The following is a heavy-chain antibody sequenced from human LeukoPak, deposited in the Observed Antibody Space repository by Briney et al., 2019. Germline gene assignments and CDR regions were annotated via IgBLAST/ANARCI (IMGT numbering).Heavy chain of an antibody. V-gene: IGHV3-21*01. CDR1: GFTFSSYS. D-gene: IGHD6-19*01. CDR3: ARFSSGLPKYYFDY. J-gene: IGHJ4*02. Sequence: PGGSLRLSCAASGFTFSSYSMNWVRQAPGKGLEWVSSISSSSSYIYYADSVKGRFTISRDNAKNSLYLQMNSLRAEDTAVYYCARFSSGLPKYYFDYWGQGTLVTVSS. CDR2: ISSSSSYI.